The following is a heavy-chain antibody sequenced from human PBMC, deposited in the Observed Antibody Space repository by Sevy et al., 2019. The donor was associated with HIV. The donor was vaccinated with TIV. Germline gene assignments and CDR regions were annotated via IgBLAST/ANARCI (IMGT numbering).Heavy chain of an antibody. Sequence: GGSLRLSCAASGFTFSSYSMNWVRQAPGKGLEWVSYISSSSSTIYYADSVKGRFTISRDNAKNSLYLQMNSLRAEDTAVYYCAREHGVLWFRELLQYYYYYGMDVWGQGTTVTVSS. CDR3: AREHGVLWFRELLQYYYYYGMDV. J-gene: IGHJ6*02. CDR1: GFTFSSYS. V-gene: IGHV3-48*01. D-gene: IGHD3-10*01. CDR2: ISSSSSTI.